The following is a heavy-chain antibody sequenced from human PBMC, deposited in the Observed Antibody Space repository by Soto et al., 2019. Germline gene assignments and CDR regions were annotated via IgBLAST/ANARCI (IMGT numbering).Heavy chain of an antibody. CDR3: ARCYYSVGSCFTCWHLDL. J-gene: IGHJ2*01. D-gene: IGHD4-4*01. CDR1: GYIFNNYG. Sequence: QGQLVQSGAEVRKPGASVKVSCQASGYIFNNYGLSWVRQVPGQGLECVGWIGPYIGKTDYAQKCRARVPMTADPSTNTAYMELRSLTSDDSAFYYCARCYYSVGSCFTCWHLDLWGRGTLVTGSS. CDR2: IGPYIGKT. V-gene: IGHV1-18*01.